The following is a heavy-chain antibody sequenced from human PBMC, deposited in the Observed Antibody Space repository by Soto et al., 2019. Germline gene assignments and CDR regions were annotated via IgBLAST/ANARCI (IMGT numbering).Heavy chain of an antibody. CDR1: GFTFSSYG. V-gene: IGHV3-33*01. Sequence: PGGSLRLSCAASGFTFSSYGMHWVRQAPGKGLEWVAVIWYDGSNKYYADSVKGRFTISRDNSKNTLYLQMNSLRAEDTAVYYCARVDTAMCNYYYGMDVWGQGTTVTVSS. CDR2: IWYDGSNK. D-gene: IGHD5-18*01. CDR3: ARVDTAMCNYYYGMDV. J-gene: IGHJ6*02.